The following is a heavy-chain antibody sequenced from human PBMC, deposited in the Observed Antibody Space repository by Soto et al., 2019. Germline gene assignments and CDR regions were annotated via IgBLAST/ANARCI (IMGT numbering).Heavy chain of an antibody. V-gene: IGHV3-23*01. CDR2: IIDSGGST. Sequence: GGALRLSLGASGFTFCSCSLGWVRQGPGKGLEWVSDIIDSGGSTYYADSVKGRFTISRDNSKSTLYLQMNSLRAEDTALYYCAKGRSYYYYYGVDVWGQGTTVTVSS. J-gene: IGHJ6*02. CDR1: GFTFCSCS. CDR3: AKGRSYYYYYGVDV.